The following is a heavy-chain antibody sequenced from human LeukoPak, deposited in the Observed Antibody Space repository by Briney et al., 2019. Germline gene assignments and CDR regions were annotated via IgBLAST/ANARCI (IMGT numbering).Heavy chain of an antibody. Sequence: PSETLSLTCTVSGGPTSSYYWSWIRQPPGKGLEWIGYIYYSGSTNYNPSLKSRVTISVDTSKNQFSLKLSSVTAADTAVYYCAGGAFYGPYYFDYWGQGTLVTVSS. D-gene: IGHD2/OR15-2a*01. J-gene: IGHJ4*02. CDR1: GGPTSSYY. CDR3: AGGAFYGPYYFDY. CDR2: IYYSGST. V-gene: IGHV4-59*01.